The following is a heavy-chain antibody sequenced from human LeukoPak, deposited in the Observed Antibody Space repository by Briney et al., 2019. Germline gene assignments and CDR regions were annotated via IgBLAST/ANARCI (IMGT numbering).Heavy chain of an antibody. CDR2: IYYSGST. J-gene: IGHJ5*02. CDR3: ASRYSGHLGWFDP. Sequence: PSETLSLTCTVSGGSISSSSYYWGWIRQPPRKGLEWIGSIYYSGSTYYNPSLKSRVTISVDTSKNQFSLKLSSVTAADTAVYYCASRYSGHLGWFDPWGQGTLVTVSS. V-gene: IGHV4-39*07. CDR1: GGSISSSSYY. D-gene: IGHD7-27*01.